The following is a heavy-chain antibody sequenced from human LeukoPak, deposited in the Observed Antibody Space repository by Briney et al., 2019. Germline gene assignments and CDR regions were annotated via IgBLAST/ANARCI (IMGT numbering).Heavy chain of an antibody. CDR3: ARLHYDILTGPFDY. J-gene: IGHJ4*02. Sequence: GGSLRLSCAASGLTVSTNYMSWVRQGPGKGGEWGAVIFSGGGTHYADSVKGRFIMSRDNSKNTLYLQMDSLRAEDTAVYYCARLHYDILTGPFDYWGQGTLVTVSS. D-gene: IGHD3-9*01. V-gene: IGHV3-66*04. CDR2: IFSGGGT. CDR1: GLTVSTNY.